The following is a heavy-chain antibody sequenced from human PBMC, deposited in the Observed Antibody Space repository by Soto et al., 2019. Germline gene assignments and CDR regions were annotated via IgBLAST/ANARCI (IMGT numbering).Heavy chain of an antibody. J-gene: IGHJ6*02. D-gene: IGHD2-2*02. Sequence: QVQLVQSGAEVKKPGSSVKVSCKASGGTFSSYAISWVRQAPGQGLEWMGGIIPIFGTANYAQKFQGRVTITADESTSTAYMELSSLRSEDTAVYYCATTRDIVVVPAAIREDYYYGMDVWGQGTTVTVSS. CDR2: IIPIFGTA. V-gene: IGHV1-69*01. CDR3: ATTRDIVVVPAAIREDYYYGMDV. CDR1: GGTFSSYA.